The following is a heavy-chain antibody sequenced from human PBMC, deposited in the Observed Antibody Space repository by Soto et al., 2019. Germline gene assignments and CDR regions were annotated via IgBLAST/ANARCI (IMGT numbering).Heavy chain of an antibody. CDR2: IYYSGDT. D-gene: IGHD1-1*01. J-gene: IGHJ3*01. V-gene: IGHV4-31*03. Sequence: LSLTCTVSGGSIRSGGYYWSWVRQNPRKGLEWIGNIYYSGDTYYNPSLKSRLTISVDTSKNQFSLNLSSVTAADTAVYYSARDRIIAIAGTVRNFLDLDVCRQGT. CDR1: GGSIRSGGYY. CDR3: ARDRIIAIAGTVRNFLDLDV.